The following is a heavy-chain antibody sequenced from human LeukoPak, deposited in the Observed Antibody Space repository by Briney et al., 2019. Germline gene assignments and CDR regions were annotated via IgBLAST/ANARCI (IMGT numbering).Heavy chain of an antibody. CDR1: GFTFSSYA. D-gene: IGHD3-10*01. CDR3: ARDLWFGELLDQPDY. J-gene: IGHJ4*02. CDR2: ISGSGGST. V-gene: IGHV3-23*01. Sequence: GGSLRLSCAASGFTFSSYAMSWVRQAPGKGLEWVSAISGSGGSTYYADSVKGRFTISRDNSKNTLYLQMNSLRAEDTAVYYCARDLWFGELLDQPDYWGQGTLVTVSS.